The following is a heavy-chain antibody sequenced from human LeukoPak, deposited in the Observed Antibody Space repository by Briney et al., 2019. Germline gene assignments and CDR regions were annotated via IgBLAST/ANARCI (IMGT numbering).Heavy chain of an antibody. CDR3: AVEDTDYGSGRGFDY. V-gene: IGHV1-69*01. CDR1: GGSFSSYA. CDR2: IIPIFGTA. D-gene: IGHD3-10*01. Sequence: SVKVSCKASGGSFSSYAISWVRQAPGQGLEWMGGIIPIFGTANYAQKFQGRVTITADESTSTAYMELSSLRSEDTAVYYCAVEDTDYGSGRGFDYWGQGTLVTVSS. J-gene: IGHJ4*02.